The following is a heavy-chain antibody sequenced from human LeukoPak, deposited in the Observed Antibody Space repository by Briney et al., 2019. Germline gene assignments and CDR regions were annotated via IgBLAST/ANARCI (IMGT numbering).Heavy chain of an antibody. CDR1: GFTFSSYA. J-gene: IGHJ3*01. D-gene: IGHD6-13*01. Sequence: GGSLRLSCAASGFTFSSYAMTWVRQAPGKGLEWVSAFSASDGSAQYAESVEGRFTISRDNSKNTLFLQMNSLGAEDTAVYYCARAKIAAAGTGAFDVWGQGTLVTVSS. CDR3: ARAKIAAAGTGAFDV. CDR2: FSASDGSA. V-gene: IGHV3-23*01.